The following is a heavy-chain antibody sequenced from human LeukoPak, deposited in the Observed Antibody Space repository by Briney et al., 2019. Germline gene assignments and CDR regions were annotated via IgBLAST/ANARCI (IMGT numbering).Heavy chain of an antibody. V-gene: IGHV1-69*05. Sequence: SVKVSCKTSGGTFNNSAISWVRQAPGQGLEWMGRIIPIFGTANYAQKFQGRVTITTDESTSTAYMELSSLRSEDTAVYYCAIFSSGVIQLVGSDDAFDIWGQGTMVTVSS. J-gene: IGHJ3*02. D-gene: IGHD6-13*01. CDR3: AIFSSGVIQLVGSDDAFDI. CDR2: IIPIFGTA. CDR1: GGTFNNSA.